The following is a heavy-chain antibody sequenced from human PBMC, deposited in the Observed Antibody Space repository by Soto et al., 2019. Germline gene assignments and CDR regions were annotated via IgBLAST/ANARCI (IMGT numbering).Heavy chain of an antibody. Sequence: GESLKISCKGSGYSFTSHWIGWVRQMPGKGLEWMGIIYPGDSDTRYSPSFQGQVTISADKSISTAYLQWSSLKASDTAMYYCAIQGKYSSSSRYYWGQGTLVTVSS. CDR1: GYSFTSHW. D-gene: IGHD6-6*01. CDR2: IYPGDSDT. J-gene: IGHJ4*02. V-gene: IGHV5-51*01. CDR3: AIQGKYSSSSRYY.